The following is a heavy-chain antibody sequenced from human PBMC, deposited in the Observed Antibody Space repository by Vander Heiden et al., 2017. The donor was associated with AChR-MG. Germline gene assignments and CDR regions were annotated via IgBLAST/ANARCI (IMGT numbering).Heavy chain of an antibody. V-gene: IGHV4-38-2*01. J-gene: IGHJ3*02. CDR1: GYSISSGYY. D-gene: IGHD5-12*01. CDR3: ARGYSGYDLGEAFDI. Sequence: QVQLQESGPGLVKPSETLSLTCAVSGYSISSGYYWGWIRQPPSLKSRVTISVDTSKNQFSLKLSSVTAADTAVYYCARGYSGYDLGEAFDIWGQGTMVTVSS.